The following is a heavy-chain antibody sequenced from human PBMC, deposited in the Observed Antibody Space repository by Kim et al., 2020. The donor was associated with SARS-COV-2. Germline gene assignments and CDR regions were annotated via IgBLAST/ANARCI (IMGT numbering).Heavy chain of an antibody. D-gene: IGHD1-26*01. CDR3: ARGRGWTDY. J-gene: IGHJ4*02. V-gene: IGHV5-10-1*01. CDR2: ESDN. Sequence: ESDNDYSPSFQGNVTISTDKSITTVYLQWISLKASDSAIYYCARGRGWTDYWGQGTLVTVSS.